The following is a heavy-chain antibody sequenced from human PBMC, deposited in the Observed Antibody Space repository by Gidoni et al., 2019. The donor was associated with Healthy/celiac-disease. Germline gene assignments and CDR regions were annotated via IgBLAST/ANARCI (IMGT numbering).Heavy chain of an antibody. Sequence: EVQLVESGGGLVQPGVCLRLSCPASGFTSSSYSMNWVRQAPGKGREWVASIRRSNRYKYYAKAVKGGYTISRDNAKNSLYLQMNSLRAEDTAVYYCARDRRGGNRYPLAYWGQGTLVTVSS. D-gene: IGHD2-15*01. J-gene: IGHJ4*02. CDR3: ARDRRGGNRYPLAY. CDR2: IRRSNRYK. V-gene: IGHV3-21*01. CDR1: GFTSSSYS.